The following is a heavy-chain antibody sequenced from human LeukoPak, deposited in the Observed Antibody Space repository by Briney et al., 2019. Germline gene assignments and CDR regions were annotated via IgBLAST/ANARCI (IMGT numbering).Heavy chain of an antibody. V-gene: IGHV4-59*01. Sequence: SETLSLTFTVSGGSISSYYWSWIRQPPGKGLEWIGYIYYSGSTNYNPSLKSRVTISVDTSKNQFSLKLSSVTAADTAVYYCAREDGSGSYFFDYWGQGTLVTVSS. D-gene: IGHD3-10*01. CDR3: AREDGSGSYFFDY. CDR2: IYYSGST. J-gene: IGHJ4*02. CDR1: GGSISSYY.